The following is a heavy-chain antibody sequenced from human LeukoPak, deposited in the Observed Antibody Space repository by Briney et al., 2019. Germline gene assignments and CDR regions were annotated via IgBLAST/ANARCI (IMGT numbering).Heavy chain of an antibody. CDR3: ARPTREGDYSSSWYEYYYYGMDV. J-gene: IGHJ6*02. CDR1: GGTFSSYA. CDR2: IIPIFGTA. D-gene: IGHD6-13*01. Sequence: ASVKVSCKASGGTFSSYAISWVRQAPGQGLEWMGGIIPIFGTANYAQKFQGRVTITADESTSTAYMELSSLRSEDTAVYYCARPTREGDYSSSWYEYYYYGMDVWGQGTTVTVSS. V-gene: IGHV1-69*13.